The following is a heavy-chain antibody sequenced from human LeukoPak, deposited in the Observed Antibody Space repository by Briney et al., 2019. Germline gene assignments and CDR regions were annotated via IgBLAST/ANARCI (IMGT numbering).Heavy chain of an antibody. CDR2: ISYDGSNK. D-gene: IGHD4-17*01. Sequence: GGSLRLSCAASGFTFSSYAMHWVRQAPGKGLEWVAVISYDGSNKYYADSVKGRFTISRDNSKNRLYLQMNSLRAEDTAVYYCARDLYGDSVRGPFDYWGQGTLVTVSS. V-gene: IGHV3-30-3*01. CDR1: GFTFSSYA. CDR3: ARDLYGDSVRGPFDY. J-gene: IGHJ4*02.